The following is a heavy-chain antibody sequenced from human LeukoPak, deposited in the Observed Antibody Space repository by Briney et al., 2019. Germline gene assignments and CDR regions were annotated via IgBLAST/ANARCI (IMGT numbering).Heavy chain of an antibody. J-gene: IGHJ4*02. CDR3: AKTDEHDYSNYGGVFDY. D-gene: IGHD4-11*01. CDR2: IRYDGSNK. V-gene: IGHV3-30*02. CDR1: GFTFSSYG. Sequence: PGGSLRLSCAASGFTFSSYGMHWVRQAPGKGLEWVAFIRYDGSNKSSADSVKGRFTISRDNSKNTLYLQMNSLRAEDTAVYYCAKTDEHDYSNYGGVFDYWGQGTLVTVSS.